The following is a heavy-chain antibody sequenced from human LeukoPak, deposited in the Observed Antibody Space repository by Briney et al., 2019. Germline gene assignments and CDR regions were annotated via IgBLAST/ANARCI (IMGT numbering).Heavy chain of an antibody. D-gene: IGHD1-26*01. V-gene: IGHV4-39*07. J-gene: IGHJ4*02. CDR2: IYYSGST. CDR3: AKGDTTWELPHDY. Sequence: GWVRQAPGKGLEWIGSIYYSGSTNYNPSLKSRITISVDTSKNQFSLKLSSVTAADTAVYYCAKGDTTWELPHDYWGQGTLVTVSS.